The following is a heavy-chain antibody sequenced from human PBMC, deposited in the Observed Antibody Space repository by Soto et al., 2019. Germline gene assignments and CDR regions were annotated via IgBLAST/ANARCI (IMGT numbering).Heavy chain of an antibody. Sequence: EVQLVESGGGLVKPGGSLRLSCAASGFTFSYYTMNWVRQAPGKGLEWVASISSSSSHKYSADSVRGRFTFSRDNANNSLYLQMNSLRAEDMAVYYCARLRSDGFDIWGQGTLVTVSS. D-gene: IGHD4-17*01. CDR3: ARLRSDGFDI. J-gene: IGHJ3*02. CDR2: ISSSSSHK. V-gene: IGHV3-21*01. CDR1: GFTFSYYT.